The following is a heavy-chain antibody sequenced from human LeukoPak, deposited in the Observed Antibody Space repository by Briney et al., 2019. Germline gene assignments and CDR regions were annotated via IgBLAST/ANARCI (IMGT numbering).Heavy chain of an antibody. D-gene: IGHD2-2*01. CDR3: VKGYCSSISCYGDY. CDR1: GFTFSSYA. V-gene: IGHV3-64D*09. J-gene: IGHJ4*02. CDR2: ISSNGGST. Sequence: GGSLRLSCSASGFTFSSYAMHWVRQGPGKGLEYVSAISSNGGSTYYADSVKGRFTISRDNSKNTLYLQMSSLRAEDTAVYYCVKGYCSSISCYGDYWGQGTLVIVSS.